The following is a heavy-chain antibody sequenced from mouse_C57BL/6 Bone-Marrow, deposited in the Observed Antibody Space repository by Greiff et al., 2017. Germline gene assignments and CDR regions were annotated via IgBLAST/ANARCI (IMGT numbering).Heavy chain of an antibody. CDR2: IYPGSGST. CDR3: ARPPANWGGAMDY. D-gene: IGHD4-1*01. CDR1: GYTFTSYW. J-gene: IGHJ4*01. Sequence: QVQLQQPGAELVKPGASVKMSCKASGYTFTSYWITWVKQRPGQGLEWIGDIYPGSGSTNYNEKFKSKATLTVDTSSSTAYMQLSSLTSEDSAVSYCARPPANWGGAMDYWGQGTSVTVSS. V-gene: IGHV1-55*01.